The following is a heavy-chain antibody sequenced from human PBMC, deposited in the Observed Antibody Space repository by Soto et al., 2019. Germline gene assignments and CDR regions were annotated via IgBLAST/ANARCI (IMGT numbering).Heavy chain of an antibody. D-gene: IGHD6-6*01. J-gene: IGHJ5*02. Sequence: PSETLSLTCTVSGGSISSYYWSWIRQPPGKGLEWIGYIYYSGSTNYNPSLKSRVTISVDTSKNQFSLKLSSVTAADTAVYYCARHRSLAARPGWFDPWGQGTLVTVSS. CDR2: IYYSGST. CDR1: GGSISSYY. CDR3: ARHRSLAARPGWFDP. V-gene: IGHV4-59*08.